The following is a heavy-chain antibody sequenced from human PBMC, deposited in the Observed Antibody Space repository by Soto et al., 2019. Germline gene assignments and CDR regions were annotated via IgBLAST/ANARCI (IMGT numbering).Heavy chain of an antibody. J-gene: IGHJ6*02. CDR3: ARGLMVRGYYYYGMDV. Sequence: PSETLSLTCTVSGGSISSYYWSWIRQPAGKGLEWIGRIYTSGSTNYNPSLKSRVTMSVDTSKNQFSLKLSSVTAADTAVYYCARGLMVRGYYYYGMDVWGQGTTVTVSS. D-gene: IGHD3-10*01. V-gene: IGHV4-4*07. CDR1: GGSISSYY. CDR2: IYTSGST.